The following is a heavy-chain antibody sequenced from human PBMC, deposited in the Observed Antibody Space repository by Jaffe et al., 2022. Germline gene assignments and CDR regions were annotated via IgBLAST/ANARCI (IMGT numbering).Heavy chain of an antibody. D-gene: IGHD5-12*01. CDR2: IRYDGSNK. Sequence: QVQLVESGGGVVQPGGSLRLSCAASGFTFSDYGMHWVRQAPGKGLEWVAFIRYDGSNKYYADSVKGRFTISRDNSKNTLYLQMNSLRAEDTAVYYCAKDVGLSGYGPLYFDYWGQGTLVTVSS. CDR1: GFTFSDYG. J-gene: IGHJ4*02. CDR3: AKDVGLSGYGPLYFDY. V-gene: IGHV3-30*02.